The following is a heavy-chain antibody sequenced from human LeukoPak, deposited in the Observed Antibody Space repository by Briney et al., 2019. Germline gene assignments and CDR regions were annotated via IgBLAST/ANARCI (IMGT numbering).Heavy chain of an antibody. CDR3: AREQPGGFDY. Sequence: GGSLRLSCASSGFSFSDSAVSWVRQAPGKGLEWVSVISKSGGTDYADSVKGRSTISRDNSKNTLYLQMNSLRAEDTAVYYCAREQPGGFDYWGQGTLVTVSS. J-gene: IGHJ4*02. D-gene: IGHD3-16*01. CDR1: GFSFSDSA. CDR2: ISKSGGT. V-gene: IGHV3-23*01.